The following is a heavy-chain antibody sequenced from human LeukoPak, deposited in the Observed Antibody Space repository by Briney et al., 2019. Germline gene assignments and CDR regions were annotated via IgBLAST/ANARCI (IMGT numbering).Heavy chain of an antibody. CDR3: AKDLYGGDTAMVSDY. CDR2: IRSNGDGT. CDR1: GFTFSSYA. D-gene: IGHD5-18*01. Sequence: GGSLRLSCAASGFTFSSYAMSWVRQAPGKGLEWVSAIRSNGDGTYYADSVKGRFTISRDNSKNTLYLQMNSLRAEDTAVYYCAKDLYGGDTAMVSDYWGQGTLVTVSS. J-gene: IGHJ4*02. V-gene: IGHV3-23*01.